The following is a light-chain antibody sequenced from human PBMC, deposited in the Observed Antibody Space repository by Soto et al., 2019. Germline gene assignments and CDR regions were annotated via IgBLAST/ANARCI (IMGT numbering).Light chain of an antibody. Sequence: QSALTQPASVSGSPGQSITISCTGTSSDVGGYNYVSWYQLHPGKAPKLMIYDVTYRPSGVSDRFAGSKSGNTASLTISGLQAEDEAEYYCSSYTSSAVVFVGGTKVTVL. J-gene: IGLJ2*01. V-gene: IGLV2-14*01. CDR2: DVT. CDR1: SSDVGGYNY. CDR3: SSYTSSAVV.